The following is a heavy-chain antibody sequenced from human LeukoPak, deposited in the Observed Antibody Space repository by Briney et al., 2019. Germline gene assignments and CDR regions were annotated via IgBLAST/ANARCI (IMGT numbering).Heavy chain of an antibody. CDR1: GGSISSYY. CDR2: NYYSGST. J-gene: IGHJ4*02. V-gene: IGHV4-59*12. Sequence: SETLSLTCTVSGGSISSYYWSWTRQPPGKGLEWIGYNYYSGSTNYNPSLKSRVTISVDTSKNQFSLKLSSVTAADTAVYHCARDKRYFDYWGQGTLVTVSS. CDR3: ARDKRYFDY.